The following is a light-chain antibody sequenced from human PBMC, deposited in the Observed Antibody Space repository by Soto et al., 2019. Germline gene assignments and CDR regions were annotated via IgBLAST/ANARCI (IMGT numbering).Light chain of an antibody. CDR3: QKYNSAPPWT. V-gene: IGKV1-27*01. CDR2: AAS. CDR1: QDISNY. Sequence: DIQMTQSPSSLSASVGDRVTITCRATQDISNYLAWYQQKPGKVPNLLIYAASTLQSGVPSRFSGSRSGTDFTLTISSLQPEDVATYYCQKYNSAPPWTFGQGTKVEI. J-gene: IGKJ1*01.